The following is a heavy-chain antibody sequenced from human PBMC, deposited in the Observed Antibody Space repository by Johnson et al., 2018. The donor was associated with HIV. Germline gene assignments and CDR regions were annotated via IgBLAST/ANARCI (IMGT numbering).Heavy chain of an antibody. J-gene: IGHJ3*02. D-gene: IGHD5-24*01. CDR3: AKGGVGRDGNRDAFDI. V-gene: IGHV3-30*02. CDR2: IRYDGSNK. Sequence: VQLVESGGGVVQPGGSLRLSCAASGFTLSIYGMHWVRQAPGKGLEWVTFIRYDGSNKYYAESVKGRFTISRENPKNTLYLQMNSLRREDTAVYYCAKGGVGRDGNRDAFDIWGQGTMVTVSS. CDR1: GFTLSIYG.